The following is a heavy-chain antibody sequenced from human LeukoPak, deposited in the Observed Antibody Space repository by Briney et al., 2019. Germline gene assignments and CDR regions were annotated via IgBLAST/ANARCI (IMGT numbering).Heavy chain of an antibody. V-gene: IGHV3-48*02. CDR1: GFTFNTYQ. D-gene: IGHD3-10*01. CDR3: AKVIRGGYGMDV. CDR2: ISYSSSLT. Sequence: QPGGSLRLSCAASGFTFNTYQMNWVRQAPGKGLEWVSYISYSSSLTDYADSVKGRFTISRDNAKNSLSLQLNSLRDEDTAVYFCAKVIRGGYGMDVWGQGTTVTVSS. J-gene: IGHJ6*02.